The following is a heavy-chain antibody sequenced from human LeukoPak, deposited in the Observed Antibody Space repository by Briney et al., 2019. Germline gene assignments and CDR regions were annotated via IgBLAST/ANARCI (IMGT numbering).Heavy chain of an antibody. CDR3: ARDGSRHCSGGTCSHFAY. Sequence: PGGSLRLSCTAAGFTFSSYGMHWVRQAPGKGLEWVSVIYSGGSTYYADSVKGRFTISRDNSKNTLYLQMNSLRAEDTAVYYCARDGSRHCSGGTCSHFAYWGQGTLVTVSS. J-gene: IGHJ4*02. CDR2: IYSGGST. V-gene: IGHV3-53*01. CDR1: GFTFSSYG. D-gene: IGHD2-15*01.